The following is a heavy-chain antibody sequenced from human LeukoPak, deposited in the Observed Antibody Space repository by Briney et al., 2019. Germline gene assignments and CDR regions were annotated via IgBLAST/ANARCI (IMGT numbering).Heavy chain of an antibody. CDR2: ISAYNGNT. J-gene: IGHJ4*02. D-gene: IGHD6-13*01. V-gene: IGHV1-18*01. CDR3: ARDGPIAAAVTIYYPSAFDY. Sequence: EASVKVSCKASGYTFTSYGISWVRQAPEQGLESMGWISAYNGNTNYAQKLQGRVTMTTDTSTSTAYMELRSLRSDDTAVYYCARDGPIAAAVTIYYPSAFDYWGQGTLVTVSS. CDR1: GYTFTSYG.